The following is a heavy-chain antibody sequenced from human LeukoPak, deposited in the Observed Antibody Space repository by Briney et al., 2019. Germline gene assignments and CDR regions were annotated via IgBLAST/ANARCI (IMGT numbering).Heavy chain of an antibody. D-gene: IGHD2/OR15-2a*01. CDR3: ATTFRSNPFDY. CDR1: SGSVSSGSYY. J-gene: IGHJ4*02. CDR2: IFYTGST. Sequence: PSETLSLTCTVSSGSVSSGSYYWSWIRQPPGKGLEWIGYIFYTGSTNYNPSLKSRVTISVDTSKNQFSLMLSSVTAADTAVYYCATTFRSNPFDYWGQGILVTVSS. V-gene: IGHV4-61*01.